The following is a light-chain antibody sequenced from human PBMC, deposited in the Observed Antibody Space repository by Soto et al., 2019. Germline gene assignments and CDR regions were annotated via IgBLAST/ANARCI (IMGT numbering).Light chain of an antibody. CDR3: QQYDNWPRT. V-gene: IGKV3-15*01. Sequence: EIVMTQSPATLSVSPGGRATLSCRASQSISDTLAWYQQKPGQAPRLLIHGASTRATGFPARFSGSGSGTDFTLTISSLQSEDFAVDYCQQYDNWPRTFGQGTKVESK. CDR2: GAS. J-gene: IGKJ1*01. CDR1: QSISDT.